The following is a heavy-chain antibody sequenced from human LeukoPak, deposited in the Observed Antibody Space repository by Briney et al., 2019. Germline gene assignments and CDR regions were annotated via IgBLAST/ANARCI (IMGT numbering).Heavy chain of an antibody. Sequence: PGGSLRLSCAASGFPYSSYAMSWLRHAPGKGLEWVSAISGSGGSIYYADSVKGRFTISRDNSKNTLYLQMNSLRAEDTAVYYCAKVQGLRWDNNWFDPWGQGTLVTVSS. D-gene: IGHD4-23*01. CDR1: GFPYSSYA. J-gene: IGHJ5*02. V-gene: IGHV3-23*01. CDR2: ISGSGGSI. CDR3: AKVQGLRWDNNWFDP.